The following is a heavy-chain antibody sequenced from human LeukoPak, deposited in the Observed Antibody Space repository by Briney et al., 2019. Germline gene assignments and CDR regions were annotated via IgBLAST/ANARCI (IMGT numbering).Heavy chain of an antibody. CDR2: IYSGGST. V-gene: IGHV3-53*01. Sequence: GGSLRLSCAASEFTVSSNYMSWVRQAPGKGLEWVSVIYSGGSTYYADSVKGRFTISRDNSKNTLYLQMNSLRAEDTAVYYCARYSSGWYGDAFDIWGQGTMVTVSS. J-gene: IGHJ3*02. CDR3: ARYSSGWYGDAFDI. CDR1: EFTVSSNY. D-gene: IGHD6-19*01.